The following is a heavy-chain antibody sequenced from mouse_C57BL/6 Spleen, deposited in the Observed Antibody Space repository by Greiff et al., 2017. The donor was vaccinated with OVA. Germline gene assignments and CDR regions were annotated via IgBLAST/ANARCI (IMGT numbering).Heavy chain of an antibody. CDR3: ARERLLRSFDY. V-gene: IGHV3-6*01. CDR2: ISYDGSN. CDR1: GYSITSGYY. Sequence: ESGPGLVKPSQSLSLTCSVTGYSITSGYYWNWIRQFPGNKLEWMGYISYDGSNNYNPSLKNRISITRDTSKNQFFLKLNSVTTEDTATYYCARERLLRSFDYWGQGTTLTVSS. D-gene: IGHD1-1*01. J-gene: IGHJ2*01.